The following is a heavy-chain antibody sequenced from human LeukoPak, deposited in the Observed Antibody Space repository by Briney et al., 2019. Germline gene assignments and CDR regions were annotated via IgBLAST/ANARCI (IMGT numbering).Heavy chain of an antibody. V-gene: IGHV4-59*01. CDR2: IYYSGST. D-gene: IGHD1-26*01. J-gene: IGHJ3*02. Sequence: PSETLSLTCTVSGGSISSYYWSWIRQPPGKGLEWIGYIYYSGSTSYNPSLKSRVTISVDTSKNQFSLKLSSVTAADTAVYYCARDRWELQDRSAFEIWGQGTMVTVSS. CDR3: ARDRWELQDRSAFEI. CDR1: GGSISSYY.